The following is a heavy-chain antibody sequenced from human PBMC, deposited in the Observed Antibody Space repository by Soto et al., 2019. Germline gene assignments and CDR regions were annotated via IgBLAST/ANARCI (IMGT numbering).Heavy chain of an antibody. CDR3: ARDTGDSRGYYYFDY. Sequence: ASVKVSCKASGYTFTGYYMHWVRQAPGQGLEWMGWINPNSGGTNYAQKFQGRVTMTRDTSISTAYMELSRLRSDDTAVYYCARDTGDSRGYYYFDYWGQGTLVTVSS. V-gene: IGHV1-2*02. CDR2: INPNSGGT. J-gene: IGHJ4*02. CDR1: GYTFTGYY. D-gene: IGHD3-22*01.